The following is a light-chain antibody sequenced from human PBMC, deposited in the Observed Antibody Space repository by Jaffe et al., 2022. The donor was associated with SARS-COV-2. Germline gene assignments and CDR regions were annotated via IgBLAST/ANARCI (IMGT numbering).Light chain of an antibody. Sequence: QSVLTQPPSASGTPGQRVTISCSGSSSNIGSNYVHWYQHLPGTAPKLLIYRNNQRPSGVPDRFSGSKSGTSASLTISGLRPEDEVDYYCAAWDDSLSGVLFGGGTKLTVL. CDR3: AAWDDSLSGVL. V-gene: IGLV1-47*01. CDR1: SSNIGSNY. CDR2: RNN. J-gene: IGLJ2*01.